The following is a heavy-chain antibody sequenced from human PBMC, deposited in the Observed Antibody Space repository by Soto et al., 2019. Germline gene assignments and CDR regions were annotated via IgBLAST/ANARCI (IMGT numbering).Heavy chain of an antibody. D-gene: IGHD2-15*01. J-gene: IGHJ4*02. CDR2: ISYDGSNR. CDR3: ANESFYCSGASCCFLQLDC. Sequence: QVQLVESGGGVVQPGRSLRLSCAASGFTFSSYGMHWVRQAPGKGLEWVAVISYDGSNRYFADSVKGRFTISRDNSKNXPXXQMNSLRAEDTAVYYCANESFYCSGASCCFLQLDCWCQGTLVAVCS. V-gene: IGHV3-30*18. CDR1: GFTFSSYG.